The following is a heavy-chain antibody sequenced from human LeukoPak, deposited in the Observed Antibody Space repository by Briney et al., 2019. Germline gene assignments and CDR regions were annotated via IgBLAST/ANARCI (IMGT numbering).Heavy chain of an antibody. Sequence: SETLSLTCTVSGGSISSGGYYWSWIRQPPGKGLEWIGYIYYSGSTNYNPSLKSRVTISVDTSKNQFSLKLSSVTAADTAVYYCARLNRGITGDYFDYWGQGTLVTVSS. CDR3: ARLNRGITGDYFDY. CDR2: IYYSGST. CDR1: GGSISSGGYY. D-gene: IGHD7-27*01. V-gene: IGHV4-61*08. J-gene: IGHJ4*02.